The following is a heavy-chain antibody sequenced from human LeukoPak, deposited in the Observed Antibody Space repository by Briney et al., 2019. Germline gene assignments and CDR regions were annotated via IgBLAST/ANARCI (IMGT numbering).Heavy chain of an antibody. CDR1: GGSISSYY. V-gene: IGHV4-59*08. Sequence: ASETLSLTCAVSGGSISSYYWSWIRQPPGKGLEWIGYIYYSGSTSYNPSLKSRVTISINTSKNQFSLNLTSVTAADTAVYYCARGMYYYDGSGDYWGQGTLVTVSS. CDR2: IYYSGST. D-gene: IGHD3-22*01. J-gene: IGHJ4*02. CDR3: ARGMYYYDGSGDY.